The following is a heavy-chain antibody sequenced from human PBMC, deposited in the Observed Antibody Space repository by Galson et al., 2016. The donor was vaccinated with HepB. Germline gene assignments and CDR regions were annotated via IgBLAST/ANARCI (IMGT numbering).Heavy chain of an antibody. J-gene: IGHJ5*02. CDR3: ARGLRDCSGTSCYGWNWFDP. V-gene: IGHV4-34*01. Sequence: LTCAVYGGSFSGYYWSWIRQPPGKGLEWIGEIDHSGSTNYNPSLKSRVTISADTSKNQVSLMVTSVTAADTAVYYCARGLRDCSGTSCYGWNWFDPWGQGTLVTVSS. D-gene: IGHD2-2*01. CDR2: IDHSGST. CDR1: GGSFSGYY.